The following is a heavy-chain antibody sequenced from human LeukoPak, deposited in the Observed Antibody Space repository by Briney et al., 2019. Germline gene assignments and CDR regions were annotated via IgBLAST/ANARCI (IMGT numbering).Heavy chain of an antibody. D-gene: IGHD2-15*01. CDR2: IYYSGST. CDR1: GGSISSYY. CDR3: ARGWRHDY. V-gene: IGHV4-59*01. Sequence: SETLSLTCTVSGGSISSYYWSWIRQPPGKGLEWIGYIYYSGSTNYNPSLKSRVTISVDTSKNQFSLKLSSVTAADTAMYYCARGWRHDYWGQGTLVTVSS. J-gene: IGHJ4*02.